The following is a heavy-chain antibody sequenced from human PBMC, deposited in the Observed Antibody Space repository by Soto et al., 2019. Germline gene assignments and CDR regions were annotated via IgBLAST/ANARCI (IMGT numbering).Heavy chain of an antibody. CDR1: GYTFTSYG. Sequence: ASVKVSCKASGYTFTSYGTSWVRRAPGQGLEWMGWISAYNGNTNYAQKLQGRVTMTTDTSTSTAYMELRSLRSDDTAVYYCARDLYYDSSGYTPWYYGMDVWGQGTTVTVSS. V-gene: IGHV1-18*01. CDR2: ISAYNGNT. J-gene: IGHJ6*02. D-gene: IGHD3-22*01. CDR3: ARDLYYDSSGYTPWYYGMDV.